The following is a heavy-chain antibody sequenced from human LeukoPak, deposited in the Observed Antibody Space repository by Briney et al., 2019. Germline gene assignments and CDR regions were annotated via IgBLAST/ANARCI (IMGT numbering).Heavy chain of an antibody. D-gene: IGHD6-13*01. CDR2: INHSGST. Sequence: SETLSLTCAVYGGSFSGYYWSWIRQPPGKGPEWIGEINHSGSTNYNPSLKSRVTISVDTSKNQFSLKLSSVTAADTAVYYCARGRGSSWLYYFDYWGQGTLVTVSS. V-gene: IGHV4-34*01. J-gene: IGHJ4*02. CDR3: ARGRGSSWLYYFDY. CDR1: GGSFSGYY.